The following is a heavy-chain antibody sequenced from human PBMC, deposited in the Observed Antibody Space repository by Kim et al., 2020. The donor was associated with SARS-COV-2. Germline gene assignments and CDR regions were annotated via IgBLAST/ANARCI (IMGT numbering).Heavy chain of an antibody. Sequence: SETLSLTCTVSGGSISDTTYYWGWIRQPPGKGLEWIGSIYYAGSTYYNPSLKSRVTISVDTSRNQFSLKLSSVTAADTTVYYCARHSGVATGFSHWGQGTLVPSPQ. D-gene: IGHD5-12*01. CDR1: GGSISDTTYY. V-gene: IGHV4-39*01. J-gene: IGHJ4*02. CDR2: IYYAGST. CDR3: ARHSGVATGFSH.